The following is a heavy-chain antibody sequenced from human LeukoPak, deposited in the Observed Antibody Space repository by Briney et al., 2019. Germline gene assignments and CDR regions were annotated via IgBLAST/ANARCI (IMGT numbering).Heavy chain of an antibody. J-gene: IGHJ6*03. V-gene: IGHV1-2*02. CDR1: GYPFTGYY. CDR2: INPRNGDT. Sequence: ASVKVSCEASGYPFTGYYVHWVRQAPGHGLEWMGWINPRNGDTHSAQKFQGRVSMTGDTSITTAYMELSSLTSDDTAVYYCATGAQYGLWGVPYFYYMHVWGTGTTVTVSS. D-gene: IGHD3-10*01. CDR3: ATGAQYGLWGVPYFYYMHV.